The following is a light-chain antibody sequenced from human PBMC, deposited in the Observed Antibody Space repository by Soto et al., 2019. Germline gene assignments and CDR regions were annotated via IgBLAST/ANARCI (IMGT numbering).Light chain of an antibody. V-gene: IGLV2-8*01. CDR3: CSYAGGNSLV. CDR1: SSDVGASNY. J-gene: IGLJ2*01. CDR2: GVF. Sequence: QSALTQPPSASGSPGQSVTISCTGTSSDVGASNYVSWYQQHPGKAPKLMIYGVFKRPSGVPDRFSGSKSGNTASLTVSGLQTEDEADYYCCSYAGGNSLVFGGGTKLTVL.